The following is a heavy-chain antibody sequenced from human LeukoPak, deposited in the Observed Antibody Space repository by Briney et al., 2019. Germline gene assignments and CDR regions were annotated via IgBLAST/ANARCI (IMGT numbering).Heavy chain of an antibody. V-gene: IGHV4-30-4*01. CDR1: GGSISSGDYY. D-gene: IGHD3-22*01. Sequence: NPSETLSLTCTVSGGSISSGDYYWGWIRQPPGKGLEWIGYIYYSGSTYYNPSLKSRVTISVDTSKNQFSLKLSSVTAADTAVYYCATTYYDSSGYFGYWGQGTLVTVSS. CDR2: IYYSGST. J-gene: IGHJ4*02. CDR3: ATTYYDSSGYFGY.